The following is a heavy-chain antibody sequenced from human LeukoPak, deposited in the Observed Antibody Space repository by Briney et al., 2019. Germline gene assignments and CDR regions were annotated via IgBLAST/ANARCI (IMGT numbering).Heavy chain of an antibody. CDR2: ISSSGNTI. J-gene: IGHJ5*02. D-gene: IGHD3-10*01. CDR3: ARDFRAAFDP. Sequence: GGTLRLSCAASGFTFSNAWMSWVRQAPGKGLEWVSYISSSGNTIYYADSVKGRFTISRDNAKNSLYLQMNSLRAEDTAVYYCARDFRAAFDPWGQGTLVTVSS. CDR1: GFTFSNAW. V-gene: IGHV3-11*01.